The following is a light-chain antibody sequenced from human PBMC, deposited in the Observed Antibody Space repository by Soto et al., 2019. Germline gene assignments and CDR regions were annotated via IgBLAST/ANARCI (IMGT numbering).Light chain of an antibody. CDR1: SSDVGGYNY. CDR3: QSYDVGLSAWV. CDR2: EVS. J-gene: IGLJ3*02. V-gene: IGLV2-14*01. Sequence: QSALTQPASVSGSPGQSITISCTGTSSDVGGYNYVSWYQQHPGKAPKLMIYEVSNRPSGVSNRFSGSKSGNTASLTISGLQAEDEADYYCQSYDVGLSAWVFGGGTKLTVL.